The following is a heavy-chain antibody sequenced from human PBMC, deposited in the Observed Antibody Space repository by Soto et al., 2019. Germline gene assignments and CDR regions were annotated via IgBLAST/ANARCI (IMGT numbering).Heavy chain of an antibody. CDR3: AREDLRDYVFMGGINWFDP. CDR2: IIPIFGTA. D-gene: IGHD4-17*01. CDR1: GGTFSSYA. J-gene: IGHJ5*02. Sequence: QVQLVQSGAEVKKPGSSVKVSCKASGGTFSSYAISWVRQAPGQGLRWMGGIIPIFGTANYAQKFQGRVTITADESTSTAYMELTSLRSEDTAVYYCAREDLRDYVFMGGINWFDPWGQGTLVTVSS. V-gene: IGHV1-69*01.